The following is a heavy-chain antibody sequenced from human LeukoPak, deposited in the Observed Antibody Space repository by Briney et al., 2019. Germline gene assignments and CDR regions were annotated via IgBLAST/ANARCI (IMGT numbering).Heavy chain of an antibody. Sequence: PGGSLRLXCAAPGFTFSSHWMSSDRRAPGKGLELVPNIKQDGSEKYYVDSVKGRFTISRDNAKNSLYLQMNSLRAEDTAVYYCAREMVEMATKLAYYMDVWGKGTTVTVSS. J-gene: IGHJ6*03. V-gene: IGHV3-7*01. CDR3: AREMVEMATKLAYYMDV. CDR1: GFTFSSHW. D-gene: IGHD5-24*01. CDR2: IKQDGSEK.